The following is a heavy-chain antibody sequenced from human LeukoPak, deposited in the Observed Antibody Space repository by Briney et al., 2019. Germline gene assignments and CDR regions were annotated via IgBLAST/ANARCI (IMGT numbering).Heavy chain of an antibody. Sequence: GGSLRLSCAASGFIFNNYEMYWVRQAPGKGLEWISYISSRGETIHYADSVKGRFTISRDNTKNSLYLQMGSLRAGDTAIYYCARASYYIWGSSRYYWFDPWGQGTLVTVSS. J-gene: IGHJ5*02. CDR3: ARASYYIWGSSRYYWFDP. CDR1: GFIFNNYE. D-gene: IGHD3-16*02. CDR2: ISSRGETI. V-gene: IGHV3-48*03.